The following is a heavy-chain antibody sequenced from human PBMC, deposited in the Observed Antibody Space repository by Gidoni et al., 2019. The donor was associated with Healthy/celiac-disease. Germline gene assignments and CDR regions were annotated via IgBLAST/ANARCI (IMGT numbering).Heavy chain of an antibody. Sequence: QVQLAQSGAEVKKTGSSVNVSCKASGGTFSSYTISWVRQVPGQGLEGMGRIIPILGIANYTQKFQGRVTITADKSTSTAYMGLSSLRSEDTAVYYCAREDYGDYVPGGYWGQGTLVTVSS. CDR1: GGTFSSYT. J-gene: IGHJ4*02. V-gene: IGHV1-69*08. D-gene: IGHD4-17*01. CDR3: AREDYGDYVPGGY. CDR2: IIPILGIA.